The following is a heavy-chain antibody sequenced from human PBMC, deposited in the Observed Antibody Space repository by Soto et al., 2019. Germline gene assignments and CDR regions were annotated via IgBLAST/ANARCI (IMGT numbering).Heavy chain of an antibody. CDR1: GGSISSYY. V-gene: IGHV4-59*01. Sequence: PSETLSLTCTVSGGSISSYYWSWIRQPPGKGLEWIGYIYYSGSTNYTPSLKSRVTISVDTSKNQFSLKLSSVTAADTAVYYCARRGSYQYLFDYWGKGTLVPVSS. CDR2: IYYSGST. D-gene: IGHD1-26*01. CDR3: ARRGSYQYLFDY. J-gene: IGHJ4*02.